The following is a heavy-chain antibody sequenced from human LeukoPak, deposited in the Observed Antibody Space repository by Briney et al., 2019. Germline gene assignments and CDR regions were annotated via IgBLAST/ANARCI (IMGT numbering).Heavy chain of an antibody. CDR2: INWSGDST. D-gene: IGHD6-19*01. V-gene: IGHV3-20*04. Sequence: GGSLRLSCAASGFTFDDYGMSWVRQAPGKGLEWVSGINWSGDSTGYADSVKGRFTISRDNAKNSLYLQMNSLRAEDTALYYCATSRIAVAGRDYWGQGTLVTVSS. CDR3: ATSRIAVAGRDY. J-gene: IGHJ4*02. CDR1: GFTFDDYG.